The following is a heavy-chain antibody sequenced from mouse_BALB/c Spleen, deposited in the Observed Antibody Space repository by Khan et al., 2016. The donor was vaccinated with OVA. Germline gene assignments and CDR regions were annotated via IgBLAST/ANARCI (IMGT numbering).Heavy chain of an antibody. Sequence: QIQLVQSGPELKKPGETVKISCKASGYTFTNYGMNWVKQAPGKDLKWMGWMFTYTGQPTYADDFEGRFAFSLETSASTAYLQINNLKNEDMATYFCARGAYYDAMDYWGQGTSGTVSS. V-gene: IGHV9-1*02. D-gene: IGHD2-10*01. J-gene: IGHJ4*01. CDR1: GYTFTNYG. CDR3: ARGAYYDAMDY. CDR2: MFTYTGQP.